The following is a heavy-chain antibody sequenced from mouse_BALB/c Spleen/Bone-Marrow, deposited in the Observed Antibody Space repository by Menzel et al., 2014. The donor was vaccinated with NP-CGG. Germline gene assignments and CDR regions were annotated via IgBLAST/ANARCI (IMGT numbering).Heavy chain of an antibody. CDR3: AREAYYGPDY. J-gene: IGHJ2*01. CDR2: INPRNGRT. V-gene: IGHV1S81*02. CDR1: GYTFTSYW. Sequence: VQLQQSGAELVKPGASVKLSCKASGYTFTSYWLEWVKKRPGEGLEWIGEINPRNGRTNYNEKMKSNATLTEEKSSSTAYKRLSSVASENSSGYCCAREAYYGPDYWGQGTTLTVSS. D-gene: IGHD1-2*01.